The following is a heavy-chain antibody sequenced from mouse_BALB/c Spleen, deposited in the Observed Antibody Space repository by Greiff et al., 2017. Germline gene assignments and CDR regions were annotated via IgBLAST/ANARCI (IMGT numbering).Heavy chain of an antibody. Sequence: EVQLQQSGPGLVKPSQSLSLTCTVTGYSITSDYAWNRIRQFPGNKLEWMGYISYSGSTSYNPSLKSLISITRDTSKNQFFLQLNSVTTEDTATYYCAREGGYAMDYWGQGTSVTVSS. CDR2: ISYSGST. CDR3: AREGGYAMDY. V-gene: IGHV3-2*02. J-gene: IGHJ4*01. CDR1: GYSITSDYA.